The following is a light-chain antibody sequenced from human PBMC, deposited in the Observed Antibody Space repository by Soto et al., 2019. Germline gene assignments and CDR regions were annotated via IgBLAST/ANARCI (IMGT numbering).Light chain of an antibody. CDR2: GAS. CDR3: KQYLRSPPIT. CDR1: QSVSSSY. J-gene: IGKJ5*01. V-gene: IGKV3-20*01. Sequence: EIVLTQSPGTLSLSPGERATLSCRASQSVSSSYLAWYQQKPGQAPRLLIYGASSRATGIPDRFSGSGSGTDFTLTISRLEPEDFAVYYCKQYLRSPPITFGQGTRLEIK.